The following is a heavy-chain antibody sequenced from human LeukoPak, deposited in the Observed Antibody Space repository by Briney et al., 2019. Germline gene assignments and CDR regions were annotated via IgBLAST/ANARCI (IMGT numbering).Heavy chain of an antibody. CDR1: GFTFDDYA. J-gene: IGHJ4*02. CDR3: AKEYSSSWYYFDY. V-gene: IGHV3-43*02. D-gene: IGHD6-13*01. CDR2: ISGDGGST. Sequence: GGSLRLSCAASGFTFDDYAMHWVRQAPGKGLEWVSLISGDGGSTYYADSVKGRFTISRDNSKNPLYLQMNSLRTGDTALYYCAKEYSSSWYYFDYWGQGTLVTVSS.